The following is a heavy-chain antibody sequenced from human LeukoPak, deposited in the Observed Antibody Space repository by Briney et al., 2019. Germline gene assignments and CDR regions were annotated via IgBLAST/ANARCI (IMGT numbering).Heavy chain of an antibody. J-gene: IGHJ5*02. V-gene: IGHV1-2*02. CDR3: ARDAPLRSSGWSDP. CDR2: INPNSGGT. CDR1: GYTFTGYY. D-gene: IGHD5/OR15-5a*01. Sequence: ASVKVSCKASGYTFTGYYMHWVRQAPGQGLEWMGWINPNSGGTNYAQKFQGRVTMTRDTSISTAYMELSRLRSDDTAVYYCARDAPLRSSGWSDPWGQGTLVTVSS.